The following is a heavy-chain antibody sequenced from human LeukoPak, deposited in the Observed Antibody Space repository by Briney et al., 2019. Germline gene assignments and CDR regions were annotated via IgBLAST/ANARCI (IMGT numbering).Heavy chain of an antibody. J-gene: IGHJ4*02. V-gene: IGHV3-74*01. CDR3: ARIGNYLDY. CDR1: GFTLSSYW. D-gene: IGHD1-26*01. Sequence: PGGSLRLSCAASGFTLSSYWMYWVRQAPGKGLVWVSRINSDGSITNYADSVKGRFTISRDNAKNTVYLQMNSLRAEDTAVYYCARIGNYLDYWGQGTLVTVSS. CDR2: INSDGSIT.